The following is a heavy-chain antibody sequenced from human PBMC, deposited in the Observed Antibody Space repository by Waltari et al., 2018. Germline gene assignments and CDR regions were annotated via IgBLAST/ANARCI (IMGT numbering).Heavy chain of an antibody. Sequence: EVQLLESGGGLAQPGGSLSLSCVGFGFSFGDFSMNWVRQAPGKGLEWVAYISGDSSSIAYAASVKGRFTISRSNARKSVHLQMSSLRAEDTAVYFCAGPVVTYTLYGLDVWGQGTTVTVSS. J-gene: IGHJ6*02. CDR1: GFSFGDFS. CDR3: AGPVVTYTLYGLDV. D-gene: IGHD2-21*02. V-gene: IGHV3-48*01. CDR2: ISGDSSSI.